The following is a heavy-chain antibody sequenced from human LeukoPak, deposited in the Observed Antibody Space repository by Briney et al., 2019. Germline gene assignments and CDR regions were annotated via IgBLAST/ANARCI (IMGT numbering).Heavy chain of an antibody. D-gene: IGHD3-22*01. CDR3: ASSGYYDSSGYN. CDR2: IYTSGST. Sequence: SETLSLTCTVSGYSISSPFYWGWIRQSPGKGLEWIGRIYTSGSTNYNPSLKSRVTISVDTSKNQFSLKLSSVTAADTAVYYCASSGYYDSSGYNWGQGTLVTVSS. CDR1: GYSISSPFY. J-gene: IGHJ4*02. V-gene: IGHV4-38-2*02.